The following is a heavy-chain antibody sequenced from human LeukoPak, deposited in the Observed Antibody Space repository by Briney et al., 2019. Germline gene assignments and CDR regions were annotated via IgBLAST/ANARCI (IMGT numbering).Heavy chain of an antibody. CDR2: IRYDGSNE. CDR3: AKIEGKYQLANIPDS. V-gene: IGHV3-30*02. CDR1: GFTFSYFG. D-gene: IGHD2-2*01. J-gene: IGHJ4*02. Sequence: GGSLRLSCVASGFTFSYFGMHWVCHAPGKGLEWVGFIRYDGSNEYYAESVKGRFTISRDNSKNTLYLQMNSLRVEDTAAYYCAKIEGKYQLANIPDSWGQGTLVTVSS.